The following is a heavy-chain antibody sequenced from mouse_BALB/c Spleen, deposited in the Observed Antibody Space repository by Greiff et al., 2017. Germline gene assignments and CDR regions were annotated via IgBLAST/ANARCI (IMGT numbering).Heavy chain of an antibody. D-gene: IGHD1-3*01. V-gene: IGHV1S81*02. CDR1: GYTFTSYW. J-gene: IGHJ2*01. Sequence: QVQLQQPGAELVKPGASVKLSCKASGYTFTSYWMHWVKQRPGQGLEWIGEINPSNGRTNYNEKFKSKATLTVDKSSSTAYMQLSGLTSEDSAVYYCALNFYFDYWGQGTTLTVSS. CDR3: ALNFYFDY. CDR2: INPSNGRT.